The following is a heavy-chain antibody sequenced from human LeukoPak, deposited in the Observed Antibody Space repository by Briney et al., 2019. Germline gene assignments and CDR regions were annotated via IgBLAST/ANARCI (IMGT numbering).Heavy chain of an antibody. CDR1: GFTFSSYG. V-gene: IGHV3-30*18. D-gene: IGHD3-10*02. CDR2: ISYDGSNK. J-gene: IGHJ4*02. Sequence: GGSLRLSCAASGFTFSSYGMHWVRQAPGKGLGWVAVISYDGSNKYYADSVKGRFTISRDNSKNTLYLQMNSLRAEDTAVYYCAKDLRSEYHFDYWGQGTLVTVSS. CDR3: AKDLRSEYHFDY.